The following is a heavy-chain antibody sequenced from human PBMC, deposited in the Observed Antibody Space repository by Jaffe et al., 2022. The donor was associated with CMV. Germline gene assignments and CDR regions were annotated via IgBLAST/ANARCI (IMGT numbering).Heavy chain of an antibody. Sequence: QVQLVESGGGVVQPGRSLRLSCAASGFTFSSYGMHWVRQAPGKGLEWVAVISYDGSNKYYADSVKGRFTISRDNSKNTLYLQMNSLRAEDTAVYYCAKDQYSSSSGYYYYGMDVWGQGTTVTVSS. CDR2: ISYDGSNK. J-gene: IGHJ6*02. V-gene: IGHV3-30*18. CDR1: GFTFSSYG. D-gene: IGHD6-6*01. CDR3: AKDQYSSSSGYYYYGMDV.